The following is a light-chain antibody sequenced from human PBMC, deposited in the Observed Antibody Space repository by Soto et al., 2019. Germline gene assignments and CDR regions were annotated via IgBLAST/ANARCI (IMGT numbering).Light chain of an antibody. CDR2: DVS. CDR1: SSDVGGYNY. CDR3: CSYAGSYTYV. V-gene: IGLV2-11*01. Sequence: QSALTQPRSVSGSPGQSVTISCTGTSSDVGGYNYVSWYQQHPGKVPKLMIYDVSKRPSGVPDRFSGSKSGNTASLTISGLQAEDEADCYCCSYAGSYTYVFGSGTKLTVL. J-gene: IGLJ1*01.